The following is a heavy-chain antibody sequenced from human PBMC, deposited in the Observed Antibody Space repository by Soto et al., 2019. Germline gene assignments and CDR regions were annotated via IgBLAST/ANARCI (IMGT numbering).Heavy chain of an antibody. J-gene: IGHJ3*02. V-gene: IGHV3-74*01. D-gene: IGHD3-10*01. CDR2: ISTEVTYT. Sequence: EVQLVESGGGLVQPGGSLRLSCAASGFTFSGHWMHWVRQGPGKGLVWVSRISTEVTYTHYADSVKGRFTISRDNAKNTLYLQMNSLRDEDTAVYYCTRGPGSGGDMRGAFDIWGLGTKVTVSS. CDR1: GFTFSGHW. CDR3: TRGPGSGGDMRGAFDI.